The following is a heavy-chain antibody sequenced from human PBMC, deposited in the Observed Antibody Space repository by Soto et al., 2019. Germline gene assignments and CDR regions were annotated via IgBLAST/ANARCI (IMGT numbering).Heavy chain of an antibody. CDR2: IIPIFGTA. CDR1: GGTFSSYA. CDR3: ARVVTVLKAFHYWYFDL. V-gene: IGHV1-69*12. D-gene: IGHD4-17*01. J-gene: IGHJ2*01. Sequence: QVQLVQSGAEVKKPGSSVKVSCKASGGTFSSYAISWVRQAPGQGLEWMGGIIPIFGTANNAQKFQGRVTITADESTRTASMAPSSVRSEDTAVYYCARVVTVLKAFHYWYFDLGGRGTLFTVSS.